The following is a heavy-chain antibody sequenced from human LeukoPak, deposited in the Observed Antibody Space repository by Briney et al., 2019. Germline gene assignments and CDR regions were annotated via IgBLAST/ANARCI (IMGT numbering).Heavy chain of an antibody. Sequence: GGSLRLSCVVSGFTFSNYWMHWVRQAPGKGLVWVSRINSDGSSTNYADSVKGRFTISRDNAKNTLYLQMNSLRAEDTAVYYCARGASYYDSSGYHYSFDYWGQGTLVTVSS. V-gene: IGHV3-74*01. D-gene: IGHD3-22*01. CDR1: GFTFSNYW. J-gene: IGHJ4*02. CDR3: ARGASYYDSSGYHYSFDY. CDR2: INSDGSST.